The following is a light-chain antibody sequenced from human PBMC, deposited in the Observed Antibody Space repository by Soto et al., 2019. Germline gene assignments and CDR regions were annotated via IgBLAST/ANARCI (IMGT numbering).Light chain of an antibody. CDR1: QSISSY. CDR3: QQSYSTPPS. V-gene: IGKV1-39*01. J-gene: IGKJ2*01. CDR2: AAS. Sequence: DIQMTQSPSSLSASVGDRVTITCRASQSISSYLNWYQQKPGKAPKLLIYAASSLQSGVTSRFSGSGSGTDFTLTIGSLQPEDFATYYCQQSYSTPPSFGQGTKLEIK.